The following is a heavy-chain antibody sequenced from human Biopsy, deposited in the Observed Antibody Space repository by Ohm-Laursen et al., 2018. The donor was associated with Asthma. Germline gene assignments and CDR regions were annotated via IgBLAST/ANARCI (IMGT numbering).Heavy chain of an antibody. D-gene: IGHD2-2*01. V-gene: IGHV1-69*01. J-gene: IGHJ4*02. CDR1: GGTFNTHV. Sequence: SSVKVSCKSLGGTFNTHVIGWVRQAPGQGLGWVGGINSVFGTTTYPQKFQDRVTITADDSTSTVYMELSSLRSEDTAVYYCARKAGSCISRTCYSLDFWGQGTLVTVSS. CDR3: ARKAGSCISRTCYSLDF. CDR2: INSVFGTT.